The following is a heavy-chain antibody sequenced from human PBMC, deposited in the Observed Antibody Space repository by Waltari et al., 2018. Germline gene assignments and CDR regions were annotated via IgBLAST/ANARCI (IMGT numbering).Heavy chain of an antibody. J-gene: IGHJ3*02. Sequence: QVHLVQSGAEVKKPGASVKVSCKTSGYTFTGFYIHWVRQAPGQGLEWMGWINPNSGGTNYAQNFQDRVTMTRDTSISAAYLELRGLKFDDTAVYYCAEVGSSFDGLDIWGQGTMVTVSS. CDR2: INPNSGGT. CDR1: GYTFTGFY. D-gene: IGHD6-13*01. CDR3: AEVGSSFDGLDI. V-gene: IGHV1-2*02.